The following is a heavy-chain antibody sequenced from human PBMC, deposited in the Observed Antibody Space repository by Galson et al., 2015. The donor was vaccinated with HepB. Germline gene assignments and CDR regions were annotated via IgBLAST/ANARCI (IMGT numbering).Heavy chain of an antibody. Sequence: SVKVSCKASGGTFSSYAISWVRQAPGQGLEWMGGIIPIFGTANYAQKFQGRVTITADESTSTAYMELSSLRSEDTAVYYCAIREELGRNTIDYWGQGTLVTVSS. D-gene: IGHD1-14*01. CDR1: GGTFSSYA. CDR3: AIREELGRNTIDY. J-gene: IGHJ4*02. CDR2: IIPIFGTA. V-gene: IGHV1-69*13.